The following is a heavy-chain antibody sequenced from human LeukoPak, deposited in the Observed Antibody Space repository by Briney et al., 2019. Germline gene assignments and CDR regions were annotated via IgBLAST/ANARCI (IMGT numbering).Heavy chain of an antibody. CDR2: IYPGDSDA. CDR3: ARAGGNASPYYYYYYMDV. D-gene: IGHD2-2*01. Sequence: PGESLKISCKGSGYSFTTYWIGWVRQMPGEGLEWMGIIYPGDSDAKYSPSFQGQVTISADKSISTAYLQWSSLKASDTAIYYCARAGGNASPYYYYYYMDVWGKGTTVTVSS. V-gene: IGHV5-51*01. CDR1: GYSFTTYW. J-gene: IGHJ6*03.